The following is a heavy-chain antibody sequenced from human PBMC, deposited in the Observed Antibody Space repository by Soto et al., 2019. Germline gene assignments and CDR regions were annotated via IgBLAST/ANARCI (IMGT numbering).Heavy chain of an antibody. J-gene: IGHJ4*02. CDR2: IIPIFGTA. CDR3: ARGSTMLRGNMTVSDY. CDR1: GGTFSSYA. D-gene: IGHD3-10*01. V-gene: IGHV1-69*12. Sequence: QVQLVQSGAEVKKPGSSVKVSCKASGGTFSSYAISWVRQAPGQGLEWMGGIIPIFGTANYAQKFQGRVTSTADETTNTDYRERGSLRSEDTVVDSCARGSTMLRGNMTVSDYWGQGTLVTVSS.